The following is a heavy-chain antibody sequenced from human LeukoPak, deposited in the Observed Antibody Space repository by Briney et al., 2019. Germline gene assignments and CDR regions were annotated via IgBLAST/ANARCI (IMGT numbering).Heavy chain of an antibody. CDR1: GFTFSDYY. CDR3: ANHLACGSTSCPPFDY. Sequence: PGGSLRLSCAASGFTFSDYYMSWIRQAPGKGLEWISYINSSGSIIFYADSVKGRFTISRDNAKNSLYLQMNSLRAEDTAVYYCANHLACGSTSCPPFDYWGQGTLVTVSS. J-gene: IGHJ4*02. D-gene: IGHD2-2*01. CDR2: INSSGSII. V-gene: IGHV3-11*04.